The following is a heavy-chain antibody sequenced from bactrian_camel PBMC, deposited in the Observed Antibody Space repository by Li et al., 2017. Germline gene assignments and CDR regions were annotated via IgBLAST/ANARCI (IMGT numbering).Heavy chain of an antibody. CDR3: AAGRGRSDCSRLEGVGY. CDR1: GDHRK. V-gene: IGHV3S53*01. D-gene: IGHD3*01. J-gene: IGHJ4*01. CDR2: LGDDGST. Sequence: QVQLVESGGGSAQIGGSLRLSCVVSGDHRKVAWFRTAPGTTREGVAGLGDDGSTSYAEFAEGRFTISQGNATNTVDLQVNGLKPEDTAMYYCAAGRGRSDCSRLEGVGYWGQGTQVTVS.